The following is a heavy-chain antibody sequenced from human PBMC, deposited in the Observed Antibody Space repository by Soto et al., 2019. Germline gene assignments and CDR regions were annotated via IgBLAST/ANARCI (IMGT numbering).Heavy chain of an antibody. J-gene: IGHJ4*02. D-gene: IGHD2-2*03. Sequence: GASVKVSCKASGYTFTSYGISWARQAPGQGLEWMGWISAYNGNTNYAQKLQGRVTMTTDTSTSTAYMELRSLRSDDTAVYYCARDGYCSSTSCYGFLDYWGQGTLVTVSS. CDR1: GYTFTSYG. V-gene: IGHV1-18*01. CDR3: ARDGYCSSTSCYGFLDY. CDR2: ISAYNGNT.